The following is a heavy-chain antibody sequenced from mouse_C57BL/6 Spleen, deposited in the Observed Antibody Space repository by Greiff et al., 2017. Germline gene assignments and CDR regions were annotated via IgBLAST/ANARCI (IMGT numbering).Heavy chain of an antibody. CDR1: GYSITSGYY. D-gene: IGHD1-1*01. Sequence: VQLQQSGPGLVKPSQSLSLTCSVTGYSITSGYYWNWIRQFPGNKLEWMGYISYDGSNNYNPSLKNRISITRDTSKNQFFLKLNSVTTEDTATYYSARGSITTVVATDYWGQGTTLTVSS. CDR2: ISYDGSN. J-gene: IGHJ2*01. V-gene: IGHV3-6*01. CDR3: ARGSITTVVATDY.